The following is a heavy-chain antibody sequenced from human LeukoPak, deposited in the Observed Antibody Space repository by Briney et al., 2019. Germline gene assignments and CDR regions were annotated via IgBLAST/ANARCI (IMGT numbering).Heavy chain of an antibody. CDR1: GFTFSSYG. CDR2: IYYRGST. V-gene: IGHV4-39*01. D-gene: IGHD5-12*01. J-gene: IGHJ4*02. CDR3: ARPIEGRGYDYPVFDY. Sequence: GSLRLSCAASGFTFSSYGMHWVRQPPGKGLEWIGSIYYRGSTFYNPSLTSRVTMSVDTPKNQLSLRLSSVTAADTAVYFCARPIEGRGYDYPVFDYWGQGTLVTVSS.